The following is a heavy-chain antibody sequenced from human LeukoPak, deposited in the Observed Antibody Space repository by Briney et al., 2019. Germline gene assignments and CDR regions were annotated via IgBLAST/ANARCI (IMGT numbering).Heavy chain of an antibody. V-gene: IGHV1-8*03. CDR2: MNPNSGNT. CDR3: ARVLGYCSSTSCASYYMDV. Sequence: ASVKVSCKASGYTFTSYGINWVRQATGQGLEWMGWMNPNSGNTGYAQKFQGRVTITRNTSISTAYMELSSLRSEDTAVYYCARVLGYCSSTSCASYYMDVWGKGTTVTISS. J-gene: IGHJ6*03. D-gene: IGHD2-2*01. CDR1: GYTFTSYG.